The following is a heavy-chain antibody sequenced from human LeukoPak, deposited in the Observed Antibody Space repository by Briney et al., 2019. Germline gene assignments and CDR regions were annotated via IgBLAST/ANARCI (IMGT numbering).Heavy chain of an antibody. V-gene: IGHV1-69*05. Sequence: ASVKVSCKASGGTFTNYGFNWVRQAPGQGLEWMGRIIPIFDSAHYAQRFQGRITITTDESSTTAYMTLSSLTSDDTAVYYCASQDASIYSESSTSPTYSDWGQGTLVTVSS. D-gene: IGHD3-22*01. CDR1: GGTFTNYG. CDR3: ASQDASIYSESSTSPTYSD. J-gene: IGHJ4*02. CDR2: IIPIFDSA.